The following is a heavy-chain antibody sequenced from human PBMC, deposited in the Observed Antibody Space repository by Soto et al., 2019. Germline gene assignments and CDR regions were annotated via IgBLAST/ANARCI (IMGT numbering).Heavy chain of an antibody. CDR1: GGSISSAAYY. CDR2: ISHSGST. J-gene: IGHJ4*02. V-gene: IGHV4-31*03. Sequence: SETLSLTCTVSGGSISSAAYYWSWIRQHPGKGLEWIGYISHSGSTYYNPSLKSRVIITVDTSKNQFSLSLTSVTAADTAVYYCAREYTYGSNFFDCWGQGALVTVAT. CDR3: AREYTYGSNFFDC. D-gene: IGHD5-18*01.